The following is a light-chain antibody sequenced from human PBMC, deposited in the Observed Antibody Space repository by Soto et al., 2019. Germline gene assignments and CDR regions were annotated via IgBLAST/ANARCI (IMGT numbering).Light chain of an antibody. Sequence: DIQMTQSPSTLSGSVGDRVTITCRASQTISSWLAWYQQKPGKAPKLLIYAASSLQSGVPSRFSGSGSGTDFTLTISSLQPEDFATYYCQQSYSTWTFGQGTKVDIK. CDR2: AAS. CDR1: QTISSW. J-gene: IGKJ1*01. CDR3: QQSYSTWT. V-gene: IGKV1-39*01.